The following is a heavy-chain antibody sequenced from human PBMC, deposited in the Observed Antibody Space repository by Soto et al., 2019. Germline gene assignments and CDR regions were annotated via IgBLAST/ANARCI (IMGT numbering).Heavy chain of an antibody. CDR1: GGSISGAAYH. D-gene: IGHD3-3*01. CDR3: ARDTGFYRGYNWFDP. Sequence: QVQLQESGPGLLKPSQTLSLTCTVSGGSISGAAYHWSWIRHLPGKGLEWIGYIYYTGTTCYRPSLESRVTISLDTSKNQFSLKLTSVTAADTAVYYCARDTGFYRGYNWFDPWGQGTLVTVSS. V-gene: IGHV4-31*03. J-gene: IGHJ5*02. CDR2: IYYTGTT.